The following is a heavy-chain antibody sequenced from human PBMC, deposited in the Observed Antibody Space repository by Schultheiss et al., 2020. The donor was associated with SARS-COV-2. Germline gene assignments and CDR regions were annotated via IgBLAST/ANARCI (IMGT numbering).Heavy chain of an antibody. J-gene: IGHJ3*02. Sequence: SETLSLTCTVSGGSISSYYWSWIRQPPGKGLEWIGYIYYSGSTNYNPSLKSRVTISVDTSKNQFSLKLSSVTAADTAVYYCARTTLRYAFDIWGQGTMVTVSS. D-gene: IGHD4-17*01. CDR2: IYYSGST. CDR3: ARTTLRYAFDI. CDR1: GGSISSYY. V-gene: IGHV4-59*08.